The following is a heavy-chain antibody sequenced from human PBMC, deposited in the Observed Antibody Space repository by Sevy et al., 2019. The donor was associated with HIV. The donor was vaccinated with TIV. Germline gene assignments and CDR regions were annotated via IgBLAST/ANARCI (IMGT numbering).Heavy chain of an antibody. CDR1: GFTFSSYW. J-gene: IGHJ4*02. CDR2: INSDGSST. D-gene: IGHD6-19*01. CDR3: ARGVSSSGWYGGYYFDY. V-gene: IGHV3-74*01. Sequence: GGSLRLSCAASGFTFSSYWMHWVRQAPGKGLVWVSRINSDGSSTSYADSVKGRFTISRDNAKNTLYLQMNSLRAEDTAVYYCARGVSSSGWYGGYYFDYWGQGTLVTVSS.